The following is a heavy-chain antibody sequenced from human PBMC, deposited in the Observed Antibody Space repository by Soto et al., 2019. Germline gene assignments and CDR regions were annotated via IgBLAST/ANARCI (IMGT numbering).Heavy chain of an antibody. CDR1: GGSFSGYY. V-gene: IGHV4-59*08. J-gene: IGHJ6*02. CDR2: IYYSGST. CDR3: ARRSYYYGSGSYDV. D-gene: IGHD3-10*01. Sequence: SETLSLTCAVYGGSFSGYYWSWIRQPPGKGLEWIGYIYYSGSTNYNPSLKSRVTISVDTSKNQFSLKLSSVTAADTAVYYCARRSYYYGSGSYDVWGQGTTVTVSS.